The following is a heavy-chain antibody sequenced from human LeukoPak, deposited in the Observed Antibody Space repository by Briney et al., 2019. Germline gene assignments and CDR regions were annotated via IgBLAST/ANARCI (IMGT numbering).Heavy chain of an antibody. Sequence: SETLSLTCTVSGGSITNYYWGWIRQPPGKGLEWIGYMYDSGNTNYNPSLKSRVTISVDTSKNQFSLKLNSVTAADTAVYYCARADNYDDSSGRFDYWGQGTLVTVSS. CDR3: ARADNYDDSSGRFDY. V-gene: IGHV4-59*13. J-gene: IGHJ4*02. CDR2: MYDSGNT. CDR1: GGSITNYY. D-gene: IGHD3-22*01.